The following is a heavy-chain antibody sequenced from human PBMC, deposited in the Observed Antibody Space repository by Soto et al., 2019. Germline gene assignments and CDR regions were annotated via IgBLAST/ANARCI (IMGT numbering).Heavy chain of an antibody. CDR1: GFTFSNYA. J-gene: IGHJ4*02. D-gene: IGHD1-1*01. V-gene: IGHV3-23*01. CDR3: AKEQLDRRFGFDY. CDR2: VSDSGDGA. Sequence: GGSLRLSCAASGFTFSNYAMSWVRQGPGKGLEWVPGVSDSGDGAYYVDSVKGRFNIYRDNSKNTLYLQMDSLRDEDTAVYFCAKEQLDRRFGFDYWGQGALVTVSS.